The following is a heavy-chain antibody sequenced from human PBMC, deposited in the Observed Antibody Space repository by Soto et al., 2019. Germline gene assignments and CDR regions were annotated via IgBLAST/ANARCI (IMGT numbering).Heavy chain of an antibody. CDR3: ARGERQLWLTSAFDI. CDR1: GGSVSSGSYY. V-gene: IGHV4-61*01. J-gene: IGHJ3*02. CDR2: IYYSGST. D-gene: IGHD5-18*01. Sequence: PSETLSLTCTVSGGSVSSGSYYWSWIRQPPGKGLEWIGYIYYSGSTNYNPSLKSRVTISVATSKNQFSLKLSSVTAADTAVYYCARGERQLWLTSAFDIWGQGTMVTVSS.